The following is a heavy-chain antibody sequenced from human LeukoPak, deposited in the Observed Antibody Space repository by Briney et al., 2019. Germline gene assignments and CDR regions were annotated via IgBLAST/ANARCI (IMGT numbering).Heavy chain of an antibody. CDR2: IYPGDSGT. Sequence: GESLKISCKGSGYSFTSYWIGWVRQMPGKGLEWMGIIYPGDSGTRYSPSFQGQVTISADKSISTAYLQWSSLKASDTAMYYCARQQLVSSAPFDYWGQGTLVTVSS. CDR1: GYSFTSYW. D-gene: IGHD3-16*02. CDR3: ARQQLVSSAPFDY. J-gene: IGHJ4*02. V-gene: IGHV5-51*01.